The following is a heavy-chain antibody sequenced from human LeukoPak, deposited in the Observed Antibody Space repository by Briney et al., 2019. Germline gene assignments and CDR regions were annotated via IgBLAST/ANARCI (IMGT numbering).Heavy chain of an antibody. V-gene: IGHV4-59*01. Sequence: SETLSLTCTVSGGSISSYYWSWIRQPPGKGLEWIGYIYYSGSINYNPSLKSRVTISVDTSKNQFSLKLSSVTAADTAVYYCAREVFSSWYLRWFDPWGQGTLVTVSS. D-gene: IGHD6-13*01. CDR3: AREVFSSWYLRWFDP. CDR1: GGSISSYY. CDR2: IYYSGSI. J-gene: IGHJ5*02.